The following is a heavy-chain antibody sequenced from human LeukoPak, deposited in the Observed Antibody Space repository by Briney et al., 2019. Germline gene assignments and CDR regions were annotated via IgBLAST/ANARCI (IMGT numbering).Heavy chain of an antibody. V-gene: IGHV4-34*01. CDR3: ARVGYYPNSGSTFGY. CDR2: LNHRGST. J-gene: IGHJ4*02. D-gene: IGHD3-10*01. Sequence: KGLEWIGELNHRGSTNYNPSLKSRVSLSVDTSKNQFSLRLNSVTAADSAVYFCARVGYYPNSGSTFGYWGLGTLVTVSS.